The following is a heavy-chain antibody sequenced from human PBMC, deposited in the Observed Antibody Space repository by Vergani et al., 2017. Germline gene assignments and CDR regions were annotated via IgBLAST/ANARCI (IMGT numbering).Heavy chain of an antibody. Sequence: EVQLVESGGVVVQPGGSLRLSCAASGFTFDDYAMHWVRQAPGKGLEWVSLISWDGGSTYYADSVKGRFTISRDNSKNSLYLQMNSLRAEDTALYYCAKDRYSSSWASGYYYYYGMDVWGQXP. V-gene: IGHV3-43D*04. J-gene: IGHJ6*02. CDR2: ISWDGGST. CDR3: AKDRYSSSWASGYYYYYGMDV. D-gene: IGHD6-13*01. CDR1: GFTFDDYA.